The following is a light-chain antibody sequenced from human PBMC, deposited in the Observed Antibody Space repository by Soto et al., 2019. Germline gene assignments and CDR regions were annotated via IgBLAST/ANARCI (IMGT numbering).Light chain of an antibody. CDR3: QQYNNWPET. V-gene: IGKV3-20*01. CDR2: GAS. CDR1: QSVSSGY. Sequence: EIVLTQSPGTLSLSPGERGPLSCRASQSVSSGYIAWYQQKPGQAPRLLIYGASSRATGVPDRFTGSGSGTDFTLTISRLEPEDFAVYYCQQYNNWPETFGQGTKVDIK. J-gene: IGKJ1*01.